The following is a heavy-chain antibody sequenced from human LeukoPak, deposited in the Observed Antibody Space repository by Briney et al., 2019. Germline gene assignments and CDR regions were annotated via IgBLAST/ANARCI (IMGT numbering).Heavy chain of an antibody. CDR1: GFRFSNFA. CDR2: IIGSSGDT. D-gene: IGHD5-12*01. J-gene: IGHJ4*02. CDR3: AKGAYDYIEMGYFDD. Sequence: GGSLRLSCAASGFRFSNFAMSWVRQAPGKGLEWVSVIIGSSGDTLYADSVKGRFTISRDSSKNRLYLQMNSLRAEDTALYYCAKGAYDYIEMGYFDDWGQGTLVTVSS. V-gene: IGHV3-23*01.